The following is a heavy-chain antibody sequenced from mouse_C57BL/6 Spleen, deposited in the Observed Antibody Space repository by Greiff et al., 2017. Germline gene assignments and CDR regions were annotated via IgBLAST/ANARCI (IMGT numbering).Heavy chain of an antibody. CDR2: ISYDGSN. D-gene: IGHD1-1*01. Sequence: EVQLQESGPGLVKPSQSLSLTCSVTGYSITSGYYWNWIRQFPGNKLEWMGYISYDGSNNYNPSLKNRISITRDTSKNQFFLKLNSVTTEDTATYYCARRAYYYGSSLWYFDVWGTGTTVTVSS. V-gene: IGHV3-6*01. J-gene: IGHJ1*03. CDR1: GYSITSGYY. CDR3: ARRAYYYGSSLWYFDV.